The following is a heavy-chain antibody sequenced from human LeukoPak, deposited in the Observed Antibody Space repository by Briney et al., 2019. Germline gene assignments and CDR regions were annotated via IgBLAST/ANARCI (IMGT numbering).Heavy chain of an antibody. CDR1: GFTFSSYA. D-gene: IGHD3-22*01. J-gene: IGHJ4*02. Sequence: GGSLRLSCAASGFTFSSYAMSWVRQAPGKGLEWVSAISGSGGSTYYADSVKGRFTISRDNSKNTLYLQMNSLRAEDTAVYYCAKEGPRGYDSSGYYYGSDFDYWGQGTLVTVSS. CDR2: ISGSGGST. V-gene: IGHV3-23*01. CDR3: AKEGPRGYDSSGYYYGSDFDY.